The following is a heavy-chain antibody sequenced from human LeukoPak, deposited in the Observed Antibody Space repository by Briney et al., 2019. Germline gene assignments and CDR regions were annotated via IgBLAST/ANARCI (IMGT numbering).Heavy chain of an antibody. V-gene: IGHV3-30*02. J-gene: IGHJ6*03. CDR3: VKDQGGNYYDYMDV. CDR1: GFTFSNCG. D-gene: IGHD3-16*01. Sequence: GGSLRLSCAASGFTFSNCGMHWVRQAPGTGLEWVAFIWYDGSNKYYADSVKGRFTISRDNSQSALYLQMNSLRPEDAAVYYCVKDQGGNYYDYMDVWCKGTTVTVSS. CDR2: IWYDGSNK.